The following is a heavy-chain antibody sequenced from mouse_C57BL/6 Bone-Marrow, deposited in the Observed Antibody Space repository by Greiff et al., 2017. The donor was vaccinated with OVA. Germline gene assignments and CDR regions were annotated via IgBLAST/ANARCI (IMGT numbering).Heavy chain of an antibody. CDR1: GYTFTSYG. Sequence: VQLQQSGAELARPGASVKLSCKASGYTFTSYGISWVKQRTGQGLEWIGEIYPRSGNTYYNEKFKGKATLTADKSSSPAYMELRSLTSEDSAVYFCARPYYSNHGYWGQGTTLTVSS. CDR3: ARPYYSNHGY. D-gene: IGHD2-5*01. V-gene: IGHV1-81*01. J-gene: IGHJ2*01. CDR2: IYPRSGNT.